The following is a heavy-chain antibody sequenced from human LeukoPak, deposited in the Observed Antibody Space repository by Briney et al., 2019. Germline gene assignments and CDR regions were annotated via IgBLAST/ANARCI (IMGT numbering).Heavy chain of an antibody. CDR1: GFTFSSYG. CDR2: IRYDGSNK. Sequence: HSGGSLRLSCAASGFTFSSYGMHWVRQAPGKGLEWVAFIRYDGSNKYYADSVKGRFTISRDNSKNTLYLQMNSLRAEDTAVYYCAKDQSLRFLNWFDPWGQGTLVTVSS. D-gene: IGHD3-3*01. V-gene: IGHV3-30*02. J-gene: IGHJ5*02. CDR3: AKDQSLRFLNWFDP.